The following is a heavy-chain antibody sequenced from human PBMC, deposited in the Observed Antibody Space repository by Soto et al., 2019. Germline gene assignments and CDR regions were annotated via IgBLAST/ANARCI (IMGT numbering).Heavy chain of an antibody. CDR1: DDFISSYY. D-gene: IGHD3-9*01. J-gene: IGHJ6*02. V-gene: IGHV4-4*07. CDR3: ARADYGLLTCSYAMEV. Sequence: SETLSLTCTVSDDFISSYYWNWIRQPAGKGLEWIGRVSTSGATNYNPSLESRVTMSVDTSKKLFSLKLTSVTAADTAVYFCARADYGLLTCSYAMEVWGQGTTVAASS. CDR2: VSTSGAT.